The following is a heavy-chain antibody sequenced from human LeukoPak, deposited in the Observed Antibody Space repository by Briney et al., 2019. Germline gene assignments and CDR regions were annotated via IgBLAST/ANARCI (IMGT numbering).Heavy chain of an antibody. CDR2: IYYSGST. CDR3: TGHGGGSAYHYYGLDV. D-gene: IGHD2-15*01. V-gene: IGHV4-59*08. Sequence: NPSETLSLTCTVSGGSISSYYWSWIRQPPGKGLEWIGYIYYSGSTNYNPSVKSRVTISVHTYKNKFSLQLTSVTAADTAVYYCTGHGGGSAYHYYGLDVWGHGTTVTVSS. J-gene: IGHJ6*02. CDR1: GGSISSYY.